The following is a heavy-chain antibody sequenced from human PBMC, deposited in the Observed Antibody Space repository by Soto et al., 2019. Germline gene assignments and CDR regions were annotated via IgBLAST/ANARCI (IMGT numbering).Heavy chain of an antibody. CDR3: ARGDGAVGAAIDF. CDR2: ISSRSTEI. CDR1: GFKFSDHY. J-gene: IGHJ4*02. V-gene: IGHV3-11*06. D-gene: IGHD1-26*01. Sequence: PGGSLRLSCVVSGFKFSDHYMNWVRQAPGKGLEWVSYISSRSTEINYGDSVKGRFTISRDNAKNSVSLDMSRLTPEDTAVYYCARGDGAVGAAIDFWGQGTLVTVSS.